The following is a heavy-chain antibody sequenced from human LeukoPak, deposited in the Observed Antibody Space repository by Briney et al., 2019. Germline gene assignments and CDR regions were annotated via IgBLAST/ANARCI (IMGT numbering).Heavy chain of an antibody. D-gene: IGHD3-10*01. CDR2: INPSGGST. CDR1: GYTFTSYY. Sequence: ASVKVSCKASGYTFTSYYMHWVRQAPGQGLEWMGIINPSGGSTSYAQKFQGRVTMTRDMSTSAVYMELSSLRSEDTAVYYCARASMVRGAEYYYYMDVWGKGTTVTVSS. V-gene: IGHV1-46*01. CDR3: ARASMVRGAEYYYYMDV. J-gene: IGHJ6*03.